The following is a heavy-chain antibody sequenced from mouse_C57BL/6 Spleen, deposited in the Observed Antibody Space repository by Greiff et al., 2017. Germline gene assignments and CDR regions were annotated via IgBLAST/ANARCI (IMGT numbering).Heavy chain of an antibody. D-gene: IGHD2-5*01. CDR1: GFTFSNYW. Sequence: EVQLVESGGGLVQPGGSMKLSCVASGFTFSNYWMKWVRQSPEKGLEWVAQIRLKSDNYATHYAESVKGRFTISRDDSKSSVYLQMNNLRAEDTGIYYCTRSNIFFDYWGQGTTRTVSS. V-gene: IGHV6-3*01. J-gene: IGHJ2*01. CDR3: TRSNIFFDY. CDR2: IRLKSDNYAT.